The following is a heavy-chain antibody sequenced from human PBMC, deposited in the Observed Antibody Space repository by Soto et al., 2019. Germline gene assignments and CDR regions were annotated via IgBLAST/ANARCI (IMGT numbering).Heavy chain of an antibody. CDR3: ARDKDIVVVTAIRGLDY. CDR2: ISYDGRNK. D-gene: IGHD2-21*02. J-gene: IGHJ4*02. V-gene: IGHV3-30*04. Sequence: ALRLSCAASRFTFSSYAMHWVRRAPVKGLEWVAVISYDGRNKYYWCSVKGRFTISRDNSKNTLYLQMTSLRAEDTAVYYCARDKDIVVVTAIRGLDYWGQGTLVTVSS. CDR1: RFTFSSYA.